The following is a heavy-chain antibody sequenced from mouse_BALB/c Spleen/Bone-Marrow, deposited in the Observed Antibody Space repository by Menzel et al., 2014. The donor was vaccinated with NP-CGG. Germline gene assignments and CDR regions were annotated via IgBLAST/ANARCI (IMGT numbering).Heavy chain of an antibody. Sequence: EVQLQQSGAELVKPGASVKLSCTASGFNIKDTYMHWVKQRPEQGLEWIGRIDPANGNTKYDPKFQGKATITADTSSNTAYLQLSSLPSEDTAVYYCTTYDGSRFTYWGQGTLVTVSA. CDR1: GFNIKDTY. J-gene: IGHJ3*01. CDR3: TTYDGSRFTY. CDR2: IDPANGNT. D-gene: IGHD2-9*01. V-gene: IGHV14-3*02.